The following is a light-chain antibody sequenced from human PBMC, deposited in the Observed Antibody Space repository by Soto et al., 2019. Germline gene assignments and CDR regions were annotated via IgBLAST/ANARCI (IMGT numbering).Light chain of an antibody. J-gene: IGKJ1*01. CDR3: QRYNSYCT. V-gene: IGKV1-5*03. CDR2: KAS. CDR1: QSISSW. Sequence: DILMTQSPSTLSASVGDRVTITCRASQSISSWLAWYQQKPGKAPMLLIYKASSLGSGVPSRFSGSGSGTHFTITISSLEAYDFANYYCQRYNSYCTFGQGTKVEIK.